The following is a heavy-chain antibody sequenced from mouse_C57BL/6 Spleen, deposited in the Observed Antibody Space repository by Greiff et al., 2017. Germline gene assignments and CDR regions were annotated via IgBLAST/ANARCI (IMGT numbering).Heavy chain of an antibody. CDR2: IHPNSGST. V-gene: IGHV1-64*01. CDR3: ASSWDYAMDY. J-gene: IGHJ4*01. Sequence: QVQLQQPGAELVKPGASVKLSCKASGYTFTSYWMHWVKQRPGQGLEWIGMIHPNSGSTDYNEKFKSKATLTVDKSSSTAYMQLSSLTSEDSAVYYCASSWDYAMDYWGQGTSVTVSS. CDR1: GYTFTSYW.